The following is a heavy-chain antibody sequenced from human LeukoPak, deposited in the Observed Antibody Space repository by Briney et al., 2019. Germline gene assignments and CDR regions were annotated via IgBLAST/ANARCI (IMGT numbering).Heavy chain of an antibody. CDR1: GYTFTSFG. V-gene: IGHV1-18*01. D-gene: IGHD3-22*01. J-gene: IGHJ4*02. CDR2: ISAYNGNT. Sequence: ASVKVSCKASGYTFTSFGISWVRQAPGQGLEWMGWISAYNGNTNYVQKLQGGVTMTTDTSATTAYMELRSLRSDDTAVYYCARAQYYYDSSGFYYFDYWGQGTLVTVSS. CDR3: ARAQYYYDSSGFYYFDY.